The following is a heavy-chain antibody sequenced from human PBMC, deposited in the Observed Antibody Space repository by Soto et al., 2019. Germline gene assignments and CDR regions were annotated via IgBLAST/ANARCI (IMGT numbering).Heavy chain of an antibody. V-gene: IGHV1-18*01. CDR1: GYSYRIYA. D-gene: IGHD3-22*01. J-gene: IGHJ5*01. Sequence: ASVKVSCKTSGYSYRIYAITWVRQAPGQGLEWMGWISTYNHDTRYSQKFQGRVTITRDTSASTAYMELSSLRSEDTAVYLCARGPYDSSGSYSRHFDSWGRGSLVTSPQ. CDR3: ARGPYDSSGSYSRHFDS. CDR2: ISTYNHDT.